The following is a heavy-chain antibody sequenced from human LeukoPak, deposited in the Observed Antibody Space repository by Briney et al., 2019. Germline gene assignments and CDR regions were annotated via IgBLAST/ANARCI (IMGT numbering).Heavy chain of an antibody. Sequence: SETLSLTCAVYGGSFSGYYWSWIRQPPGKGLEWIGEINHSGSTNYNPSLKSRVTISVDTSKNQFSLKLSSVTAADTAVYYCARGDYDFWSGYYYFDYRGQGTLVTVSS. CDR3: ARGDYDFWSGYYYFDY. D-gene: IGHD3-3*01. CDR2: INHSGST. V-gene: IGHV4-34*01. J-gene: IGHJ4*02. CDR1: GGSFSGYY.